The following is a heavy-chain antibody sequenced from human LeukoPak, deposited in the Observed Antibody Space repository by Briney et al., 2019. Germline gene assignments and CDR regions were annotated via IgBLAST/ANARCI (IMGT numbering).Heavy chain of an antibody. J-gene: IGHJ4*02. CDR1: GYTFTDYY. CDR3: AKAVDTAMLYDY. Sequence: ASVKISCKASGYTFTDYYVHWVRQAPGQGLEWMGRISPNSGGTNYAQKFRGRLTVTRDTSISTAYMELSRLRSDDTAVYYCAKAVDTAMLYDYWGQGTLVTVSS. D-gene: IGHD5-18*01. V-gene: IGHV1-2*06. CDR2: ISPNSGGT.